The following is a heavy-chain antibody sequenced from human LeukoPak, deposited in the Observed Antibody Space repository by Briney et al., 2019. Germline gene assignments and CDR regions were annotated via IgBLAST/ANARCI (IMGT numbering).Heavy chain of an antibody. CDR1: GGSISRYY. J-gene: IGHJ6*02. Sequence: SETLSLTCTVSGGSISRYYWSWIRQSPGKGLEWIGYIYYSGSTNYNPSLKSRVTISVDTSKNQFSLKLSSVTAADTAVYYCAREGMDTAMVPGYYYGMDVWGQGTTVTVSS. CDR3: AREGMDTAMVPGYYYGMDV. CDR2: IYYSGST. V-gene: IGHV4-59*01. D-gene: IGHD5-18*01.